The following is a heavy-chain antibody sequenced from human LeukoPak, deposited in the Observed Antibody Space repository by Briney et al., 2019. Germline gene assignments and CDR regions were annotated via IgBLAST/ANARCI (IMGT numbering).Heavy chain of an antibody. Sequence: GGSLRLSCAASGFIFSDHHMDWVREAPGKGLEWMGCSRNRARGSTTEYAASVKGRFTISRDDSKNSLSLHMNSLNTEDTAVYYCARDLSGGDYTAFDVWGQGTMVTVSS. CDR2: SRNRARGSTT. V-gene: IGHV3-72*01. CDR1: GFIFSDHH. CDR3: ARDLSGGDYTAFDV. J-gene: IGHJ3*01. D-gene: IGHD2-21*02.